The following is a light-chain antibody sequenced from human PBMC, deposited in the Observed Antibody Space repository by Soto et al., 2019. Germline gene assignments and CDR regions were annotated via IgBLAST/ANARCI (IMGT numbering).Light chain of an antibody. CDR3: QQYYSYPPWT. V-gene: IGKV1-8*01. Sequence: IQMTQSPSSLSASTGDRVTVTCRASQGISSYLAWYQQKPGKAPKLLIYAASTLQSGVPSRFSGSGSGTDFTLTISCLQSEDFATYYCQQYYSYPPWTFGQGTKVDIK. CDR1: QGISSY. CDR2: AAS. J-gene: IGKJ1*01.